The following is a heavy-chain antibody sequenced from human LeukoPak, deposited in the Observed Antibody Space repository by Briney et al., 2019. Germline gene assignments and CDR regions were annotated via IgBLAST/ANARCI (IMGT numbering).Heavy chain of an antibody. V-gene: IGHV4-59*01. J-gene: IGHJ4*02. CDR3: ARGYRRGGSGYFGF. D-gene: IGHD3-22*01. CDR2: IYYSGST. Sequence: SETLSLTCTVSGGSISSYYWSWIRQPPGKGLEWIGYIYYSGSTNYNPSLKSRVTISVDTSKNQFSLKLSSVAAEDTAVYYCARGYRRGGSGYFGFWGQGTLVTVSS. CDR1: GGSISSYY.